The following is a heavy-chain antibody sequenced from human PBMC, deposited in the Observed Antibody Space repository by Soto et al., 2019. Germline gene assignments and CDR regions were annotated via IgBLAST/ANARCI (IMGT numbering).Heavy chain of an antibody. CDR2: INPNSGGT. CDR1: GYTFTGKY. J-gene: IGHJ1*01. V-gene: IGHV1-2*04. D-gene: IGHD3-22*01. CDR3: ARDLARTLYYDSRGSGLGFPH. Sequence: ASVKASCKASGYTFTGKYMHLVRQAPGQGLEWMGWINPNSGGTNYAQKFQGWVTMTRDTSISTAYMELSRLRSDDTAVYYCARDLARTLYYDSRGSGLGFPHWXQGTLVTVSS.